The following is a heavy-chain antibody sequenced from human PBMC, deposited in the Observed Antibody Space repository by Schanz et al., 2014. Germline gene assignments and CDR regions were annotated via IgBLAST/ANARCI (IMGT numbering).Heavy chain of an antibody. V-gene: IGHV1-18*01. D-gene: IGHD6-19*01. J-gene: IGHJ4*02. CDR1: GYTFISYG. CDR2: INGYNGHT. CDR3: ARGGYSSGWYDRDIAHFDY. Sequence: QVQLVQSGAEVRKPGASVKVSCKASGYTFISYGISWVRQAPGQGLEWLGWINGYNGHTLYAQKFQGRVTMTTDTSTSTSYMERTSLRFDDTAVYYCARGGYSSGWYDRDIAHFDYWGQGTLXTVSS.